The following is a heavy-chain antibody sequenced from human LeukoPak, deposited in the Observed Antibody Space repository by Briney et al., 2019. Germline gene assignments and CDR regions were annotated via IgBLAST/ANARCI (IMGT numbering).Heavy chain of an antibody. D-gene: IGHD5-24*01. V-gene: IGHV3-33*01. CDR1: GFTFSSFG. Sequence: PGGSLRLSCAASGFTFSSFGMHGVRQAPGKGLVWVAVIWYDASDRYYADSVKGRFTISRDNSKNTLFPQMNSLRDDDTAVYYCVRGVGVSRFNYFDPWGQGTLVVVSS. CDR3: VRGVGVSRFNYFDP. CDR2: IWYDASDR. J-gene: IGHJ5*02.